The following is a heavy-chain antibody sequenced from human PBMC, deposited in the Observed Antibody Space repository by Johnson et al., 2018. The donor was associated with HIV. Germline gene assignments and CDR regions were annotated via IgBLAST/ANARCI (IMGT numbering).Heavy chain of an antibody. CDR1: GFTFSDYY. CDR2: ISSSGSTI. CDR3: ARSMYWPDAFDI. J-gene: IGHJ3*02. D-gene: IGHD2-8*02. V-gene: IGHV3-11*04. Sequence: QVQLVESGGGLVKPGGSLRLSCAASGFTFSDYYMTWIRQAPGKGLAWVSYISSSGSTIYSADSVKGRFTISRDNAKNSLYLQMNSLRGEDTAVYYCARSMYWPDAFDIWGQGTMVTVSS.